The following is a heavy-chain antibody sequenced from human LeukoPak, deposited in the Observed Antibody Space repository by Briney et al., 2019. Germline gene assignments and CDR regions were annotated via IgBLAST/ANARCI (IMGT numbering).Heavy chain of an antibody. CDR1: GGSFSGYY. Sequence: SETLSLTCAVYGGSFSGYYWSWIRQPPGKGLEWIGEINHSGSTNYNPSLKSRVTISVDTSKNQFSLRLSSVTAADTAVYYCARITIFPPVYYYYGMDVWGQGTTVTVSS. D-gene: IGHD3-9*01. J-gene: IGHJ6*02. V-gene: IGHV4-34*01. CDR3: ARITIFPPVYYYYGMDV. CDR2: INHSGST.